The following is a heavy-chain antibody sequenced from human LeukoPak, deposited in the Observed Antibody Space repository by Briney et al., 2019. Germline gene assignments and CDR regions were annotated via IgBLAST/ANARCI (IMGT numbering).Heavy chain of an antibody. J-gene: IGHJ3*02. CDR1: GGSISSSSYY. Sequence: PSETLSLTCTVSGGSISSSSYYWGWIRQPPGKGLEWIGSIYYSGSTYYNPSLKSRVTISVDTSKNQFSLKLSSVTAADTAVYYCARDGPYGSGKVFDIWGQGTMVTVSS. V-gene: IGHV4-39*07. CDR3: ARDGPYGSGKVFDI. D-gene: IGHD3-10*01. CDR2: IYYSGST.